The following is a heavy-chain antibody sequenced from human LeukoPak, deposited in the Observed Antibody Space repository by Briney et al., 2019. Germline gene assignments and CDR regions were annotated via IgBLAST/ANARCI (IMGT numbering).Heavy chain of an antibody. V-gene: IGHV1-2*02. D-gene: IGHD3-3*01. CDR2: INPNSGAT. Sequence: ASVKVSCKASGYTFTAYYMHWVRQAPGQGLEWMGWINPNSGATNYAQKFQGRVTMTRDTSTSTAYMELSRLTSDDTAVYYCASLSYRFLEAYGLDVWGQGTTVTVSS. CDR1: GYTFTAYY. J-gene: IGHJ6*02. CDR3: ASLSYRFLEAYGLDV.